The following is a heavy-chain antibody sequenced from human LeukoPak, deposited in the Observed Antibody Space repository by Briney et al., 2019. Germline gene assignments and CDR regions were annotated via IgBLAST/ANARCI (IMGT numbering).Heavy chain of an antibody. CDR2: IKEDGSEK. CDR3: ARARPGNYHDY. Sequence: GGSLRLSCAASGFIFSTNWMSWVLQAPGKGLEWVANIKEDGSEKYYVDSVKGRFTISRDNAKNSLYLQMNSLRAEDTAVYYCARARPGNYHDYWGQGTLVTVSS. CDR1: GFIFSTNW. V-gene: IGHV3-7*01. D-gene: IGHD1-7*01. J-gene: IGHJ4*02.